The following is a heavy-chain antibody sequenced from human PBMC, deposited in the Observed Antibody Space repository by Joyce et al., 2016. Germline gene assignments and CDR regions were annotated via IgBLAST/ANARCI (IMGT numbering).Heavy chain of an antibody. CDR3: ARENWDADLDFYFDL. Sequence: QVQLVESGGGLVKPGGSLRLSCAASGFSFSDDYMTWIRQAQGKGREWVGNINRDGSTIDYADSVKGRFTISRDNAKNSLYLQMNSLRDEDTSVYYCARENWDADLDFYFDLWGRGTLVTVSS. V-gene: IGHV3-11*01. CDR1: GFSFSDDY. J-gene: IGHJ2*01. CDR2: INRDGSTI. D-gene: IGHD1-1*01.